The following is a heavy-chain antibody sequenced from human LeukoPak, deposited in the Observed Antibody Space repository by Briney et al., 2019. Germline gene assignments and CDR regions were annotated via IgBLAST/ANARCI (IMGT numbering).Heavy chain of an antibody. CDR1: SGSISSSSSY. CDR2: IYYSGST. Sequence: TSETLSLTCTVSSGSISSSSSYWGWIRQPPGKGLEWIGSIYYSGSTNYNPSLKSRVTISVDTSKNQFSLKLSSVTAADTAVYYCARHVVGDYDFWSGYPAYWGQGTLVPVSS. D-gene: IGHD3-3*01. CDR3: ARHVVGDYDFWSGYPAY. J-gene: IGHJ4*02. V-gene: IGHV4-39*01.